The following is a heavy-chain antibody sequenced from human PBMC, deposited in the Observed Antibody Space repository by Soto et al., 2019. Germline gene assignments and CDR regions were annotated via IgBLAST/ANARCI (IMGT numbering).Heavy chain of an antibody. D-gene: IGHD5-12*01. J-gene: IGHJ5*02. V-gene: IGHV1-69*13. Sequence: ASVKVSCKASGGTLSSYAISWVRQAPGQGLEWMGGIIPVFGTSNSAQKFQGRVTITADESTSAAYMELSSLRYEDTAVYYCAIPFTPNTGYDPFPSWGQGTLVTVSS. CDR3: AIPFTPNTGYDPFPS. CDR2: IIPVFGTS. CDR1: GGTLSSYA.